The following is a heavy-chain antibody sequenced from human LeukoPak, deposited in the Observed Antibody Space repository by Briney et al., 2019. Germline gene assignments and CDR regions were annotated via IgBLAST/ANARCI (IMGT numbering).Heavy chain of an antibody. CDR3: ARAHSSSSLDY. J-gene: IGHJ4*02. V-gene: IGHV1-2*02. CDR1: GGTFSSYA. D-gene: IGHD6-6*01. Sequence: GASVKVSCKASGGTFSSYAISWVRQAPGQGLEWMGWINPNSGGTNYAQKFQGRVTMTRDTSISTAYMELSRLRSDDTAVYYCARAHSSSSLDYWGQGTLVTVSS. CDR2: INPNSGGT.